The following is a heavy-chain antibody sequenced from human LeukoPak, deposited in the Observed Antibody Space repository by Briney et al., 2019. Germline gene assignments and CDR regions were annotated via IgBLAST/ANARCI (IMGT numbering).Heavy chain of an antibody. CDR2: IDYSGST. D-gene: IGHD3-10*01. J-gene: IGHJ4*02. Sequence: SETLSLTCTVSGGSINAYYWSWIRQPPGKGLEWIGYIDYSGSTNYNPSLKSRLTISVDTSNNQFSLKLRSVTAADTAVYYCARHSYGSGRFSMLDYWGQGTLVPVSS. CDR1: GGSINAYY. CDR3: ARHSYGSGRFSMLDY. V-gene: IGHV4-59*08.